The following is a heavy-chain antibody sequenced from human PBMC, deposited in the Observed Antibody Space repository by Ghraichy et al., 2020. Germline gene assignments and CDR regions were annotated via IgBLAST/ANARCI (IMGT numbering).Heavy chain of an antibody. Sequence: SETLSLTCTVSGGSISSYYWSWIRQPAGKGLEWIGRIYTSGSTNYNPSHKSRVTMSVDTSKNQFSLKLSSVTAADTAVYYCSRDSDYSNSFYYWCQGTLVTVSS. D-gene: IGHD4-11*01. CDR1: GGSISSYY. V-gene: IGHV4-4*07. CDR3: SRDSDYSNSFYY. J-gene: IGHJ4*02. CDR2: IYTSGST.